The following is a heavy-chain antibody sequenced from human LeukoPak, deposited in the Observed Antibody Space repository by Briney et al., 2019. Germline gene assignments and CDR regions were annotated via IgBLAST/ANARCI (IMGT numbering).Heavy chain of an antibody. CDR3: ARVYSSGWYYHYYYYMDV. Sequence: ASVKVSCKASGYTFTSYDINWVRQATGQGLEWMGWMNPNSGNTGYAQKFQGRVTMTRNTSISTAYMELSSLTSEDAAVYYCARVYSSGWYYHYYYYMDVWGKGTTVTVSS. J-gene: IGHJ6*03. CDR2: MNPNSGNT. CDR1: GYTFTSYD. V-gene: IGHV1-8*01. D-gene: IGHD6-19*01.